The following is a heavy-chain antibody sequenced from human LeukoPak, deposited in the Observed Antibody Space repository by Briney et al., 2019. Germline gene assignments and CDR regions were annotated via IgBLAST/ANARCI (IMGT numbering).Heavy chain of an antibody. CDR2: INPNSGGT. V-gene: IGHV1-2*06. D-gene: IGHD1-7*01. CDR1: GYTFTGYY. Sequence: ASVKVSCKASGYTFTGYYMHWVRQAPGQGLEWMGRINPNSGGTNYAQKFQGRVTVTRGTSISTAYMELSRLTSDDTAVYYCARGAETTTNWYDPWGQGTLVTVSS. J-gene: IGHJ5*02. CDR3: ARGAETTTNWYDP.